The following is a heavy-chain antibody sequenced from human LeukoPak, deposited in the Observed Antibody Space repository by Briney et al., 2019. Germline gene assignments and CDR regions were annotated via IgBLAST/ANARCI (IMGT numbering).Heavy chain of an antibody. CDR2: IYYSGST. V-gene: IGHV4-59*01. CDR1: GGSISSYY. D-gene: IGHD1-26*01. J-gene: IGHJ6*03. CDR3: ARGHRGGGSYSYYYYYMDV. Sequence: SETLSLTCTVSGGSISSYYWSWVRQPPGKGLEWIGYIYYSGSTNYNPSLKSRVTISVDASKNQFSLKLSSVTAADTAVYYCARGHRGGGSYSYYYYYMDVWGKGTTVTVSS.